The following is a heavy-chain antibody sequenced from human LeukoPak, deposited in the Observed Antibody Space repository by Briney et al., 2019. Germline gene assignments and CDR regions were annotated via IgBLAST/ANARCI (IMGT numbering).Heavy chain of an antibody. J-gene: IGHJ6*02. CDR1: GFSLSTSGMC. D-gene: IGHD3/OR15-3a*01. CDR2: IDWDDDK. Sequence: SGPALVKPTQTLTLTCTFSGFSLSTSGMCVSWIRQPPGKALEWLARIDWDDDKYYSTSLKARLTISKDTPKNQVVLTMTNMDPVDTATYYCARIPPHFVDLVDVWGQGTTVTVSS. V-gene: IGHV2-70*11. CDR3: ARIPPHFVDLVDV.